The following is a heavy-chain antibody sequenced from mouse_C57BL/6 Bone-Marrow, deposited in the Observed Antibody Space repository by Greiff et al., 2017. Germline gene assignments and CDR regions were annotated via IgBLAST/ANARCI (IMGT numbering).Heavy chain of an antibody. CDR1: GYTFTDYY. CDR2: INPNNGGT. V-gene: IGHV1-26*01. CDR3: ASHGNGWFAY. D-gene: IGHD2-1*01. Sequence: VQLQQSGPELVKPGASVKISCKASGYTFTDYYMNWVKQSHGKSLEWIGDINPNNGGTSYNQKFKGKATLTVDKSSSTAYMELRSLTSEDSAVYYCASHGNGWFAYWGQGTLVTVSA. J-gene: IGHJ3*01.